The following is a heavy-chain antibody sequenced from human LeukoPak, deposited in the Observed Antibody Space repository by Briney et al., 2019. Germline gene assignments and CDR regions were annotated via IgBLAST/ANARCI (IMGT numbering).Heavy chain of an antibody. Sequence: QPGRSLSFSCEAPGCAFSRYGMPWVRQAPGKGLEWVAVISYDGNNKYYADSVKGRFTVSRDNSKNTLYLQLNSLRAEDTAVYYCAKDGAAEQQLSGYFDLWGRGTLVTVSS. J-gene: IGHJ2*01. V-gene: IGHV3-30*18. CDR2: ISYDGNNK. D-gene: IGHD6-13*01. CDR1: GCAFSRYG. CDR3: AKDGAAEQQLSGYFDL.